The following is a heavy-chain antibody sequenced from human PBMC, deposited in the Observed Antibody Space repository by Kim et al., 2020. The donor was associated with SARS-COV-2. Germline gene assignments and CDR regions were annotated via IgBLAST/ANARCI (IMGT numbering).Heavy chain of an antibody. D-gene: IGHD6-19*01. CDR1: GYTFIGYY. V-gene: IGHV1-2*02. J-gene: IGHJ4*02. CDR2: INPNRGGT. CDR3: ASGKGSGRDGGPFDY. Sequence: ASVKVSCKASGYTFIGYYMHWVRQAPGQGLEWMGWINPNRGGTNYAQQFQGRVTMTRDTSISTAYMELSGLRSDDTAVYYCASGKGSGRDGGPFDYWGQGTLVTVSS.